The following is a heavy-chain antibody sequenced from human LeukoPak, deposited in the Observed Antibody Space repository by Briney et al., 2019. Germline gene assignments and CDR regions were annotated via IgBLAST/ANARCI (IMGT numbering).Heavy chain of an antibody. CDR3: ATYYDSGVYYPF. J-gene: IGHJ4*02. CDR1: GASISSYN. Sequence: SETLSLTCSVSGASISSYNWGWIRQPPGKGLEWIGHFYYSGSPNYTPSLRSRLTMSVDTSKNQFSLRLASATAADTALYYCATYYDSGVYYPFRGLGILVTVSS. D-gene: IGHD3-22*01. CDR2: FYYSGSP. V-gene: IGHV4-59*08.